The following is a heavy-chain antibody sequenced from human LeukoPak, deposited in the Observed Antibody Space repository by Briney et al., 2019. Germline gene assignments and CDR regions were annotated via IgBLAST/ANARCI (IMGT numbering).Heavy chain of an antibody. D-gene: IGHD2-21*01. CDR1: GFSLSTSGVA. J-gene: IGHJ4*02. V-gene: IGHV2-5*01. Sequence: SGPTLVKPPQTLTLTCTFSGFSLSTSGVAVGWIRQPPGNALEWLALIYWNDDKRYSPSLKSRLTIPKDTSKNQVVLTMTNMAPLDTATYYCAHSPQRTPLLWWSRTYYFDYWGQGTLVTVSS. CDR3: AHSPQRTPLLWWSRTYYFDY. CDR2: IYWNDDK.